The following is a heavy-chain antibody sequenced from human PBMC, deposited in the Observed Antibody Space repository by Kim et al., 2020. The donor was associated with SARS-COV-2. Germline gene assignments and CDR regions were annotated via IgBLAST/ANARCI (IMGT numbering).Heavy chain of an antibody. J-gene: IGHJ2*01. Sequence: NPSLKGRDTINVDTSKNRFSLKMGSVTAEDTAVYYCARHLRNWYFDLWGRGTLVTVSS. V-gene: IGHV4-39*01. CDR3: ARHLRNWYFDL.